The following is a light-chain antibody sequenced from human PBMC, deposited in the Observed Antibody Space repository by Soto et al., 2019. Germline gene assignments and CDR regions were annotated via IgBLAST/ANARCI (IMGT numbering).Light chain of an antibody. V-gene: IGKV3-20*01. CDR2: DAS. CDR3: QQNGSPLALS. CDR1: QSVSNNF. J-gene: IGKJ2*03. Sequence: EHVLTQSPGTLSLSPGERATLSCRASQSVSNNFLAWYQKKPGQAPRLLIYDASSRATGTPDRFSGSWSGTDFSLNSSRLAPEEFAVYYCQQNGSPLALSVGQATKEEIK.